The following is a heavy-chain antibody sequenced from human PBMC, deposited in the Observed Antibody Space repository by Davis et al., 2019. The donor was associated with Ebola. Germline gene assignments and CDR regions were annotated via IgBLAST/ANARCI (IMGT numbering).Heavy chain of an antibody. CDR1: GGSISSSSYY. Sequence: SETLSLTCAVSGGSISSSSYYWSWIRQPPGKGLEWIGYIYYSGSTNYNPSLKSRVTISVDKSKNQFSLKLSSVTAADTAVYYCARDEFLEWGYFDYWGQGTLVTVSS. CDR3: ARDEFLEWGYFDY. D-gene: IGHD3-3*01. J-gene: IGHJ4*02. V-gene: IGHV4-61*05. CDR2: IYYSGST.